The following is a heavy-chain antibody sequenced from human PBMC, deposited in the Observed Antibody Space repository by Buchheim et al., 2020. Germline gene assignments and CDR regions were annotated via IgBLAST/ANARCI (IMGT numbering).Heavy chain of an antibody. J-gene: IGHJ4*02. CDR1: GFTFSSYG. CDR2: ISYDGSNK. CDR3: AKTLSPNRPAYGPLDY. Sequence: QVQLVESGGGVVQPGRSLRLSCAASGFTFSSYGMHWVRQAPGEGLEWVAVISYDGSNKYYADSVKGRFTISRDNSKNTLYLQMNSLRAEDTAVYYCAKTLSPNRPAYGPLDYWGQGTL. V-gene: IGHV3-30*18. D-gene: IGHD1-14*01.